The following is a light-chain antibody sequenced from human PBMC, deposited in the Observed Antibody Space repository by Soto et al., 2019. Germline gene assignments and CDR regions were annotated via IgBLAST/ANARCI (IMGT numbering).Light chain of an antibody. CDR2: RNN. CDR1: SSNIGSNY. CDR3: AAWDDSLSGPSYV. J-gene: IGLJ1*01. Sequence: QSVLTQPPSASGTPGQRVTISCSGSSSNIGSNYVYWYQQLQGTAPKLLIYRNNQRPSGVPDRFSGSKSGTSASLAISGLRSEDEADYYCAAWDDSLSGPSYVFGTGTKLTVL. V-gene: IGLV1-47*01.